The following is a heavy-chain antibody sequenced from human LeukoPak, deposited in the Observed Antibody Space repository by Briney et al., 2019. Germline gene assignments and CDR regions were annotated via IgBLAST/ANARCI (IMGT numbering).Heavy chain of an antibody. Sequence: ASVKVSCKASGYTFTGYYMHWVRHAPGQGLEWMGWSNPNSGGTNYAQKFQGRVTMTRDTSISTAYMELSRLRSDDTAVYYCARDAAAYSGSYSFNYWGQGTLVTVSS. CDR2: SNPNSGGT. V-gene: IGHV1-2*02. CDR3: ARDAAAYSGSYSFNY. D-gene: IGHD1-26*01. CDR1: GYTFTGYY. J-gene: IGHJ4*02.